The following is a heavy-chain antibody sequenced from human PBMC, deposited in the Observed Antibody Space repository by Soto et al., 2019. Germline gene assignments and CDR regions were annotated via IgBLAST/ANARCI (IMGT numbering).Heavy chain of an antibody. V-gene: IGHV1-46*01. Sequence: ASVKVSCKASGGTFSSYAISWVRQAPGQGLEWMGVIIPIGGSTSYAQKFQGRVTMTRDTSTSTVYMELSSLRSEDTAVYYCAREGYGSGSYYKVRVVDPWGQGTLVTVSS. CDR2: IIPIGGST. J-gene: IGHJ5*02. CDR1: GGTFSSYA. D-gene: IGHD3-10*01. CDR3: AREGYGSGSYYKVRVVDP.